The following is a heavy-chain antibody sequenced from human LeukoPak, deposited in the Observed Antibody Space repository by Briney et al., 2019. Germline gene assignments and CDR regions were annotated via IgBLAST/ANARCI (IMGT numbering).Heavy chain of an antibody. CDR3: ARREYCSSTSCLPFDY. D-gene: IGHD2-2*01. V-gene: IGHV4-39*01. CDR2: IYYSGST. Sequence: SETLSLTCTVSGGSISSSSYYWGWIRQPPGKGLEWIGSIYYSGSTYYNPSLKSRVTISVDTSKNQFSLRLSSVTAADTAVYYCARREYCSSTSCLPFDYWGQGTLVTVSS. J-gene: IGHJ4*02. CDR1: GGSISSSSYY.